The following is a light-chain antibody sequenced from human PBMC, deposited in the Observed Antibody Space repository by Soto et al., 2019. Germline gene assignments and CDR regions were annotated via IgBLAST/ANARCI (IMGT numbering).Light chain of an antibody. V-gene: IGLV2-14*01. J-gene: IGLJ1*01. Sequence: QSALTQPASVSGSPGQSISISCTGTSSDDGDYNYLSWYQQHPGKVPKLTIYEVIHRPSGVSDRFSGSKSGNTASLTISGLQAEDEADYYCSSYTTSRYVFGTGTKLTVL. CDR2: EVI. CDR1: SSDDGDYNY. CDR3: SSYTTSRYV.